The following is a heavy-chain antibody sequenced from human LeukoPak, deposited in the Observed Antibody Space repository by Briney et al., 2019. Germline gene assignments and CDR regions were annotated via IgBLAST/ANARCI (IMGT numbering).Heavy chain of an antibody. V-gene: IGHV4-59*01. CDR3: ARGVDYYDASGYYSLFHH. Sequence: TSETLSLTCTVSGDSISDYYWTWIRQPPGKGLEWIGYVFYNGGTNYNPSLKSRVTISLEASKNQFSLKLSSVTAADTAVYFCARGVDYYDASGYYSLFHHWGQGTLVTVSS. CDR1: GDSISDYY. D-gene: IGHD3-22*01. CDR2: VFYNGGT. J-gene: IGHJ4*02.